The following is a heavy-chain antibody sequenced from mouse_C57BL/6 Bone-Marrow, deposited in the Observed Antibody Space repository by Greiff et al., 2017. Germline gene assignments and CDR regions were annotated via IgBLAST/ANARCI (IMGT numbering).Heavy chain of an antibody. CDR1: GYTFTSYW. J-gene: IGHJ3*01. V-gene: IGHV1-52*01. D-gene: IGHD4-1*01. Sequence: QVQLQQSGAELVRPGSSVKLSCKASGYTFTSYWMHWVKQRPIHGLEWIGNIDPSDSETHYNQKFKAKATLTADKSSSTAYMQLSSLTSEDSAVYYCARRGLTWTWWFAVWGQGTLVTVSA. CDR3: ARRGLTWTWWFAV. CDR2: IDPSDSET.